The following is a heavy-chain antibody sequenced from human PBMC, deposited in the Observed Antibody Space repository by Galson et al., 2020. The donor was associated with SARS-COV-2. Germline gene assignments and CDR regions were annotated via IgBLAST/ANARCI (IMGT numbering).Heavy chain of an antibody. CDR3: AKRNELVWFVQLLLSNYNYGMDV. J-gene: IGHJ6*02. CDR2: INHSGSS. V-gene: IGHV4-34*01. Sequence: SETLSLTCAVYGGSFSGYYWTWIRQPPGKGLEWIGEINHSGSSNYNPSLKSRVTMSVDTSKNQFSLKLSSVTAADTGVYYWAKRNELVWFVQLLLSNYNYGMDVWGQGTTVTVSS. D-gene: IGHD3-10*01. CDR1: GGSFSGYY.